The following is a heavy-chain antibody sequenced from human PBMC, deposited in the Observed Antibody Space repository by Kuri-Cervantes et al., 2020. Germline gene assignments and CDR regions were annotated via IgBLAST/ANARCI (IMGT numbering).Heavy chain of an antibody. CDR2: IGSGSSGSI. V-gene: IGHV3-48*04. Sequence: GESLKISCAASGFTFSTYSMNWVRQAPGKGLEWVSYIGSGSSGSIHYAESVKGRFTISRDNAKNSLYLQMNSLRAEDTALYYCARAPSPGYSDYMDVWGKGTRSPSP. CDR1: GFTFSTYS. D-gene: IGHD6-13*01. J-gene: IGHJ6*03. CDR3: ARAPSPGYSDYMDV.